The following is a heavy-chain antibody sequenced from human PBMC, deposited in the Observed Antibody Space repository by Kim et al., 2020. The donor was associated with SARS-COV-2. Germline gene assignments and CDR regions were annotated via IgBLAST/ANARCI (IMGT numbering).Heavy chain of an antibody. J-gene: IGHJ6*02. Sequence: GGSLRLSCAASGFTFSSYGMHWVRQAPGKGLEWVAVISYDGSNKYYADSVKGRFTISRDNSKNTLYLQMNSLRAEDTAVYYCASPVSPLGDYGMDVWGQG. CDR1: GFTFSSYG. V-gene: IGHV3-30*03. CDR2: ISYDGSNK. D-gene: IGHD3-16*01. CDR3: ASPVSPLGDYGMDV.